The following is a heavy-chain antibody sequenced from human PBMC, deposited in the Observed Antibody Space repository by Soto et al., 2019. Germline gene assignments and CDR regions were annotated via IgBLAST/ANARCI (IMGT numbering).Heavy chain of an antibody. CDR2: IYYSGTT. J-gene: IGHJ5*02. Sequence: KPSETLSLTCTVSGGSIRSYYWSWIRQPPGKGLEWIGHIYYSGTTNYNPSLKSRITMSVDTSKNQFSLKLSSVTAADTAVYYCARAVETGGNWFDPWGQGTLVTVSS. D-gene: IGHD1-1*01. CDR1: GGSIRSYY. CDR3: ARAVETGGNWFDP. V-gene: IGHV4-59*01.